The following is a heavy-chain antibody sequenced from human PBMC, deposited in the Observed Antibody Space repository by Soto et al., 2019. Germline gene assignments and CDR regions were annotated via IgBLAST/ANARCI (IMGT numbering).Heavy chain of an antibody. D-gene: IGHD3-10*01. J-gene: IGHJ5*02. CDR3: ARSAPRTYYGTVSYHSWFDP. Sequence: QVQLVQSGAEVKKPGSSVKVSCKASGGTFSSYTISWVRQAPGQGLEWMGRIIPILGIANYAQKFQGRVTITAEKSASTAHMELSSLRSEDTAVYYCARSAPRTYYGTVSYHSWFDPWGQGTLVTVSS. CDR2: IIPILGIA. CDR1: GGTFSSYT. V-gene: IGHV1-69*02.